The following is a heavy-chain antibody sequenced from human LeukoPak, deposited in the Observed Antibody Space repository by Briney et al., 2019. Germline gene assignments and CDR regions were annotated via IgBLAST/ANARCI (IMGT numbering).Heavy chain of an antibody. CDR1: GFTFSSYA. D-gene: IGHD2-21*02. Sequence: PGGSLRLSCAASGFTFSSYAMSWVRQAPGKGLEWVSAISGSGGSTYYADSVKGRFTISRDNSKNTVYLQMNSLRAGDTAVYYCAKNCGDTCYSDLGYWGQGTLVTVSS. V-gene: IGHV3-23*01. CDR3: AKNCGDTCYSDLGY. J-gene: IGHJ4*02. CDR2: ISGSGGST.